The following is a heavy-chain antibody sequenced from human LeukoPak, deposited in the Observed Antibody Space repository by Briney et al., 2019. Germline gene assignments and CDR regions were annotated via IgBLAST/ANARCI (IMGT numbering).Heavy chain of an antibody. CDR3: AKDPDPYGSGSGYYYYYYMDV. V-gene: IGHV3-30*18. J-gene: IGHJ6*03. Sequence: GGSLRLSCAASGFTFSSYGMHWVRQAPGKGLEWVAVISYDGSNKYYADSVKGRFTISRDNSKNTLYLQMNSLRAEDTAVYYCAKDPDPYGSGSGYYYYYYMDVWGKGTTVTVSS. CDR2: ISYDGSNK. CDR1: GFTFSSYG. D-gene: IGHD3-10*01.